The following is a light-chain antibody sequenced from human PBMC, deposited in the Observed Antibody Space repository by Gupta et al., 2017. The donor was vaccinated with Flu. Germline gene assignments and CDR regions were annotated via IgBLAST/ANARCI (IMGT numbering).Light chain of an antibody. CDR2: GNS. CDR1: SNIGAGFD. V-gene: IGLV1-40*01. Sequence: SNIGAGFDLHWNRQRPGTAPKLLIYGNSHRPSRVPVPVSGSRSGPSASLAMTGLRAEAESDYQCQSYDGSLSVLFGGGTKLTVL. J-gene: IGLJ2*01. CDR3: QSYDGSLSVL.